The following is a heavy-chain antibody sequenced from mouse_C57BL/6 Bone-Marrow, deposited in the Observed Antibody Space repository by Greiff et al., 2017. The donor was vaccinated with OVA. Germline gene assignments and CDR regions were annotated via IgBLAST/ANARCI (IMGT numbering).Heavy chain of an antibody. CDR2: IYPRSGNT. CDR1: GYTFTSYG. CDR3: ARSGGDGVMDY. V-gene: IGHV1-81*01. Sequence: QVHVKQSGAELARPGASVKLSCKASGYTFTSYGISWVKQSTGQGLEWIGTIYPRSGNTYYNEKFKGKATLTADKSSSTAYMELSSLTSEDSAVYFCARSGGDGVMDYWGQGTSVTGSS. D-gene: IGHD2-3*01. J-gene: IGHJ4*01.